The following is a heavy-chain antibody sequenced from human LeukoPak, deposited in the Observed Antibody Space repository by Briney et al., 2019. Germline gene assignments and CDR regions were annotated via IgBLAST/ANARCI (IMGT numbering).Heavy chain of an antibody. Sequence: SETLSLTCTVSGDSIRSGSYNWGWLRQPPGKGLEWIGSIYYSGNTFYNPSLKSRVTISVDSSKNQFSLKLNFVTAADTAVYYCARGAPVLNAFDIWGLGTMVTVS. CDR1: GDSIRSGSYN. D-gene: IGHD1-26*01. CDR2: IYYSGNT. V-gene: IGHV4-39*01. J-gene: IGHJ3*02. CDR3: ARGAPVLNAFDI.